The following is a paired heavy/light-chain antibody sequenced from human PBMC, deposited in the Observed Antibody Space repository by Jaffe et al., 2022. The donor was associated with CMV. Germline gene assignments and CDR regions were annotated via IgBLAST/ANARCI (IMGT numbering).Light chain of an antibody. CDR3: QSFDSSSRV. J-gene: IGLJ3*02. CDR1: RGSIGSTY. Sequence: NFMLTQPHSVSESPGKTVVISCTRSRGSIGSTYVQWYQRRPGSVPIVVIYDYFQRPSGVPDRFSGSIDIPSNSASLTISELRTEDEADYYCQSFDSSSRVFGGGTKLAVL. CDR2: DYF. V-gene: IGLV6-57*04.
Heavy chain of an antibody. D-gene: IGHD1-26*01. CDR3: AREKWEQLQFLYFDH. Sequence: QLQLQESGPGLVKPSETLSLTCSVSGVSISSSGYNWVWIRQPPGKGLEWIGSIYDSGRTLYNPSLRSRLTISVDMSTNHFSLKLTSVTAADTALYYCAREKWEQLQFLYFDHWGQGRQVTVSS. J-gene: IGHJ4*01. CDR1: GVSISSSGYN. V-gene: IGHV4-39*02. CDR2: IYDSGRT.